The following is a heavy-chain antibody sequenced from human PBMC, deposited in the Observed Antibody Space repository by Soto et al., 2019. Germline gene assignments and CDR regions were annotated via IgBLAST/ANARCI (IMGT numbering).Heavy chain of an antibody. D-gene: IGHD6-13*01. CDR3: AGRPGSPDSYFGLDV. V-gene: IGHV5-51*01. CDR2: IYPGDSDT. CDR1: GYSFTSYW. Sequence: GESLKISCKGSGYSFTSYWINWVRQMPGKGLEWMGIIYPGDSDTRYSPSFQGQVTISADKSIDTAYLQWRSLKASDTAVYYCAGRPGSPDSYFGLDVWGQGTTVTVSS. J-gene: IGHJ6*02.